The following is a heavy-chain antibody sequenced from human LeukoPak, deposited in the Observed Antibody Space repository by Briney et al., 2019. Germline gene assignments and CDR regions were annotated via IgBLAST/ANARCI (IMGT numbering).Heavy chain of an antibody. CDR2: ISYDGSNK. CDR3: ARSTPNFDY. V-gene: IGHV3-30*04. CDR1: GFTFSSYA. J-gene: IGHJ4*02. Sequence: PGGSLRLSCAASGFTFSSYAMHWVRQAPGKGLEWVAVISYDGSNKYYADSVKGRFTISRDNSKNTLYLQMNSLRAEDTAVYYCARSTPNFDYWGQGTLVTVSS.